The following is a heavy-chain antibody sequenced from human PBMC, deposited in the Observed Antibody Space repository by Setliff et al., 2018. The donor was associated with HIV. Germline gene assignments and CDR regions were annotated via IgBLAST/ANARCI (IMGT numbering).Heavy chain of an antibody. V-gene: IGHV4-59*01. CDR3: ARGGAVSADFDS. CDR1: GDSIGTYY. D-gene: IGHD3-16*01. CDR2: FYYGGST. Sequence: SETLSLTCSVSGDSIGTYYWNWIRQTPGKRLEWIGFFYYGGSTDYNPALKNRVAISVDTSRNRVSLKMTSVTAADTAVYYCARGGAVSADFDSWGQGTLVTVSS. J-gene: IGHJ5*01.